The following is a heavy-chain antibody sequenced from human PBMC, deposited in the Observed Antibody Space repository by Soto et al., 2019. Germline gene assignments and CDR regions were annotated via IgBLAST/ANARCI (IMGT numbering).Heavy chain of an antibody. CDR3: VRVGRLGGY. D-gene: IGHD3-16*01. Sequence: GGTLRLCCTASGFTFSSYWMSWVRQAPGKGLGWVANIKEDGSGKYYVDSVKGRFSISRDNARNSLYLQMNTLRVEDTAVYYCVRVGRLGGYWGQGALVTVSS. V-gene: IGHV3-7*03. CDR1: GFTFSSYW. J-gene: IGHJ4*02. CDR2: IKEDGSGK.